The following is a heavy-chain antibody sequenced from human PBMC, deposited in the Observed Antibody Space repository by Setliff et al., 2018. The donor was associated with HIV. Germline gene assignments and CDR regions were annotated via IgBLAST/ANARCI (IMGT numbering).Heavy chain of an antibody. CDR3: AGGRGYSYGYFDY. D-gene: IGHD5-18*01. J-gene: IGHJ4*02. Sequence: ETLSLTCTVSGGSISSSSYYWGWIRQPPGKGLEWIGSIYYSGSTYYNPSLKSRVTISVDTSKNQFSLKLSSVTAADTAVYYCAGGRGYSYGYFDYWGQGTLVTVSS. CDR1: GGSISSSSYY. V-gene: IGHV4-39*01. CDR2: IYYSGST.